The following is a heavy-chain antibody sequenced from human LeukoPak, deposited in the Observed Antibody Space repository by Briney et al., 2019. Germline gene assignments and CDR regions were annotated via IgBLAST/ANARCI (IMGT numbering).Heavy chain of an antibody. Sequence: GGSLRLSCAASGFTFSSYWMHWVRQAPGKGLVWVSRINSGGSSTSYADSVKGRFTISRDNAKNTLYLQMNSLRAEDTAVYYCARADGSILLDYWGQGTLVTVSS. J-gene: IGHJ4*02. CDR1: GFTFSSYW. D-gene: IGHD5-24*01. CDR3: ARADGSILLDY. CDR2: INSGGSST. V-gene: IGHV3-74*01.